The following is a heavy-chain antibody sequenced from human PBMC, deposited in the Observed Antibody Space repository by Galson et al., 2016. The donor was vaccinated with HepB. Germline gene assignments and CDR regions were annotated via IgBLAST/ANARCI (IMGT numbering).Heavy chain of an antibody. CDR2: IDYSGST. V-gene: IGHV4-30-4*01. D-gene: IGHD3-9*01. CDR3: ASVRLTGHYKVDL. CDR1: GAPISSGDYY. J-gene: IGHJ4*02. Sequence: QVQLQESGPGLVKPSQTLSLTCTVSGAPISSGDYYWTWIRQPPGKGLEWIGFIDYSGSTYYNPSLKSRLSISIDPSKRQFSLRLTSVTAADTAVFYCASVRLTGHYKVDLWGQGTLVTVSS.